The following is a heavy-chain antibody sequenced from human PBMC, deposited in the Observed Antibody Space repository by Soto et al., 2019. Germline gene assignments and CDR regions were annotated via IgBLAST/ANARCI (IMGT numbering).Heavy chain of an antibody. CDR2: IFYTGTT. V-gene: IGHV4-39*02. D-gene: IGHD2-2*01. J-gene: IGHJ4*02. Sequence: PSETLYLTCSVSGGSINYNSYHWGWIRQPPGQGLEWIGSIFYTGTTFYNPSLESRVTMSVDTSKNSFSLHLTSVTAADTAVYFCARLVVVAPVANVWGQGTLVTV. CDR1: GGSINYNSYH. CDR3: ARLVVVAPVANV.